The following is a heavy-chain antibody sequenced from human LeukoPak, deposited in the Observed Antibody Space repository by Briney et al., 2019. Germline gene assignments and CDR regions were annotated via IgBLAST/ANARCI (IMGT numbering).Heavy chain of an antibody. D-gene: IGHD6-19*01. Sequence: PSDTLSLTCTVSGRSLSSYYWSWIRQPPGKGLEGIGYIYYSGSTNYNPSLKGRVTISVHPSKNQSSLELSSVPGADTAVYYCARASSGWYGRTFDYWGQGTLVTVSS. J-gene: IGHJ4*02. CDR2: IYYSGST. CDR3: ARASSGWYGRTFDY. V-gene: IGHV4-59*07. CDR1: GRSLSSYY.